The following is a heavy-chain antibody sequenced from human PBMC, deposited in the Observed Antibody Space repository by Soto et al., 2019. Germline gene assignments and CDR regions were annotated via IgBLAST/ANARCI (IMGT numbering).Heavy chain of an antibody. CDR3: ARGRLSDYVWGSYRYYFDY. Sequence: PSETLSLTCTVSGGSIGSYYGSWIRQPPGKGLEWIGYIYYSGSTNYNPSLKSRVTISVDTSKNQFSLKLSSVTAADTAVYYCARGRLSDYVWGSYRYYFDYWGQGTLVTVSS. D-gene: IGHD3-16*02. V-gene: IGHV4-59*01. CDR2: IYYSGST. CDR1: GGSIGSYY. J-gene: IGHJ4*02.